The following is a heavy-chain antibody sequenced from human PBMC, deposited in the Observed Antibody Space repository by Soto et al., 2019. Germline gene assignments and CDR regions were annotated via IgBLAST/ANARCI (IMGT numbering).Heavy chain of an antibody. J-gene: IGHJ4*02. CDR2: IYTSGST. CDR1: GGSISDYY. V-gene: IGHV4-4*07. D-gene: IGHD5-12*01. Sequence: SETLSLTCTVSGGSISDYYWSWIRQPAGKGLEWIGRIYTSGSTDYNPSLKSRVTISIDTSRNQFSLKVTSMTAADTAVYYCARERREEIHDGYDIDYWGQGTLVTSPQ. CDR3: ARERREEIHDGYDIDY.